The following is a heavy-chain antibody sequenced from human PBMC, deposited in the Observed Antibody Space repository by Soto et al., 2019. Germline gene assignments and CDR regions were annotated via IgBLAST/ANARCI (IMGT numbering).Heavy chain of an antibody. CDR1: GYTFNGYY. J-gene: IGHJ6*01. V-gene: IGHV1-2*02. Sequence: GASVKVSCKASGYTFNGYYIHWVRQAPGQGPEWMGWINPNSGGTNSAQRFQGRVTMTRDTSISTAYMELSRLRSDDTAVYYCARGDCSTTRCYERTYYYYGMDVW. CDR2: INPNSGGT. D-gene: IGHD2-2*01. CDR3: ARGDCSTTRCYERTYYYYGMDV.